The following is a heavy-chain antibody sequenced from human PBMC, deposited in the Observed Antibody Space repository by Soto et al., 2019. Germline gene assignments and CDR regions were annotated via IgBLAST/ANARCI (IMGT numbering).Heavy chain of an antibody. CDR2: IYYSGTT. D-gene: IGHD4-4*01. Sequence: QVQLQESGPGLVKPSETLSLTCTVSGGSINSYYWNWMRQPPGKGLEWIASIYYSGTTSYNPSLKVRVSIAVDTSTNQFSLKMRSVTAADTAMYYCARDSNNDAFDIWGQGTMVTVSS. CDR3: ARDSNNDAFDI. CDR1: GGSINSYY. J-gene: IGHJ3*02. V-gene: IGHV4-59*01.